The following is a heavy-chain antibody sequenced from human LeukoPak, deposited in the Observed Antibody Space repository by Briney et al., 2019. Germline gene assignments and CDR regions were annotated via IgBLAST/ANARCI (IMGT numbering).Heavy chain of an antibody. CDR2: IYYSGST. V-gene: IGHV4-39*01. J-gene: IGHJ3*02. CDR1: GGSISSSRDY. CDR3: ARGHPYYYDTSGSRVFDI. Sequence: SETLSLTCIVSGGSISSSRDYWAWIRQPPGKGLEWIANIYYSGSTYYSPSLKSRVIISVDTSKNQFSLKLSSVTAADTAVYYCARGHPYYYDTSGSRVFDIWGQGTMVTVSS. D-gene: IGHD3-22*01.